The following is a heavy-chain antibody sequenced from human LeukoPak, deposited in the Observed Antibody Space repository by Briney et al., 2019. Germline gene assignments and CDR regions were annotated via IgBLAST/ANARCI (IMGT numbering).Heavy chain of an antibody. J-gene: IGHJ5*01. CDR2: ISAYSGNT. V-gene: IGHV1-18*01. D-gene: IGHD3-3*01. Sequence: GASVKVSCKASGYTFTNYRISWVRQAPGQGLERVGWISAYSGNTNYAQNLQGIVTMTTDTSTSKAYMEMRSLRSEDTAVYYGARAPDNSDFWSGPFDCWGRGTLVTVSS. CDR1: GYTFTNYR. CDR3: ARAPDNSDFWSGPFDC.